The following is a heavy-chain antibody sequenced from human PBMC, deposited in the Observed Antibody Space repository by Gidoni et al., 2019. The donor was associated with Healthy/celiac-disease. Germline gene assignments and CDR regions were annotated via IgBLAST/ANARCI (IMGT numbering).Heavy chain of an antibody. CDR3: ARDLQYCSSTSCYGMDV. V-gene: IGHV3-33*01. CDR1: GFTFISYG. Sequence: QVQLVESGGGVVQPGRSLSLSCAASGFTFISYGMHWVRQAPGKGLEWVAVIWYDGSNKYYADSVKGRFTISRDNSKNTLYLQMNSLRAEDTAVYYCARDLQYCSSTSCYGMDVWGQGTTVTVSS. D-gene: IGHD2-2*01. CDR2: IWYDGSNK. J-gene: IGHJ6*02.